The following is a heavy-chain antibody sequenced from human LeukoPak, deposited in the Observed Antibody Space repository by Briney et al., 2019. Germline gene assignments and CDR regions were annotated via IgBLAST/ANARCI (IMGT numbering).Heavy chain of an antibody. J-gene: IGHJ1*01. V-gene: IGHV4-34*01. CDR2: INHSGST. CDR1: GGSFSGYY. D-gene: IGHD6-19*01. CDR3: ARGYSSGWSPAEYFQH. Sequence: PSETLSLTCAVYGGSFSGYYWSWIRQPPGKGLEWIGEINHSGSTNYNPSLKSRVTISVDTPKNQFSLKLSSVTAADTAVYYCARGYSSGWSPAEYFQHWGQGTLVTVSS.